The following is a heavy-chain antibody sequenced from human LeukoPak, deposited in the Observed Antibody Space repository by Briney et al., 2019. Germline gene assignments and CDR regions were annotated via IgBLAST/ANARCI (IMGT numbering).Heavy chain of an antibody. J-gene: IGHJ4*02. CDR3: AKDRSTVVTLLPVY. Sequence: QSGRSLRLSCAASGFTFSSYAMHWVRQAPGKGLEWVAVISYDGSNKYYADSVKGRFTISRDNSKNTLYLQMNSLRAEDTAVYYCAKDRSTVVTLLPVYWGQGTLVTVSS. CDR1: GFTFSSYA. D-gene: IGHD4-23*01. CDR2: ISYDGSNK. V-gene: IGHV3-30-3*01.